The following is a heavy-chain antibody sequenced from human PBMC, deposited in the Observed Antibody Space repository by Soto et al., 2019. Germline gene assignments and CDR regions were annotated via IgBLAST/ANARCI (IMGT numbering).Heavy chain of an antibody. CDR3: ARDLIAVAGNNWFDP. V-gene: IGHV1-18*01. CDR2: ISAYNGNT. CDR1: GYTFTSYG. J-gene: IGHJ5*02. D-gene: IGHD6-19*01. Sequence: ASVKVSCKASGYTFTSYGISWVRQAPGQGLEWMGWISAYNGNTNYAQKLQGRVTMTTDTSTSTAYMELRSLRSDGTAVYYCARDLIAVAGNNWFDPWGQGTLVTVSS.